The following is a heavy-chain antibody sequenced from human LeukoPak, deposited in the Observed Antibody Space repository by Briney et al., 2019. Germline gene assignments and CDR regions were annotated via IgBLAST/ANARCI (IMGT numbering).Heavy chain of an antibody. CDR3: ARSPGDGRPY. CDR2: INHSGST. Sequence: SETPSLTCAVYGGSFSGYYWSWIRQPPGKGLEWIGEINHSGSTNYNPSLKSRVTISVDTSKNQFSLKLSSVTAADTAVYYCARSPGDGRPYWGQGTLVTVSS. V-gene: IGHV4-34*01. CDR1: GGSFSGYY. D-gene: IGHD2-21*02. J-gene: IGHJ4*02.